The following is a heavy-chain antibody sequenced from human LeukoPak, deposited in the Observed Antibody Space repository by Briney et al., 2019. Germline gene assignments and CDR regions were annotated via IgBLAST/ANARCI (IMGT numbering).Heavy chain of an antibody. CDR3: ASSKRWSGYYLSAGDY. J-gene: IGHJ4*02. CDR1: GGTFSSYA. Sequence: ASVKVSCKASGGTFSSYAISWVRQAPGQGLEWMGGIIPMFGTANYAQKFQGRVTITADESTSTAYMELSSLRSEDTAVYYCASSKRWSGYYLSAGDYWGQGTLVTVSS. D-gene: IGHD3-3*01. V-gene: IGHV1-69*13. CDR2: IIPMFGTA.